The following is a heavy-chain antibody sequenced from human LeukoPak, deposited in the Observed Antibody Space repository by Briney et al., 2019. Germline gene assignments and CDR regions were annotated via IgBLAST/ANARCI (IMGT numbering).Heavy chain of an antibody. CDR1: GFTFSNAW. CDR2: ITPSGDMS. V-gene: IGHV3-23*01. J-gene: IGHJ4*02. Sequence: GGSLRLSCAASGFTFSNAWMSWVRQAPGKGLDWVSAITPSGDMSLYADSVKGRFTMSRDNFKNTVYLQMNSLRAEDTALYYCAKHKHDSGGYRGGFDDWGQGTLVTVSS. D-gene: IGHD3-22*01. CDR3: AKHKHDSGGYRGGFDD.